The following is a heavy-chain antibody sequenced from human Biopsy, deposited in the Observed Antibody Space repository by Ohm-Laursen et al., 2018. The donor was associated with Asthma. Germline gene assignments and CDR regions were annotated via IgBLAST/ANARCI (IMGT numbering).Heavy chain of an antibody. V-gene: IGHV3-30-3*01. CDR1: KPPIRTFA. CDR2: ISSDGSDQ. CDR3: GIVVAANPFQGDC. D-gene: IGHD2-15*01. J-gene: IGHJ4*02. Sequence: SLRLSCSATKPPIRTFALHWVRQAPGKGLEWVALISSDGSDQYFADSVKGRFTISRDNSKNTVYLDISSLRIEDTAVFYCGIVVAANPFQGDCWGQGTLVTVSS.